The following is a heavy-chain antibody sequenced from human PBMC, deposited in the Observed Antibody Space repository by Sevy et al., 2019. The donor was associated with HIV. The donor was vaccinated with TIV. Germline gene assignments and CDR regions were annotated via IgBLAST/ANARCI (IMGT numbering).Heavy chain of an antibody. CDR3: TRAPPVRSGDDSLNWFDP. CDR2: IHYTGSA. J-gene: IGHJ5*02. Sequence: SETLSLTCTVSGGSISSYYWSWIRQPPGNGLEYIGYIHYTGSANYNPSLKSRVTISVDTSKNQFSLKLSSVTAADTAVYYCTRAPPVRSGDDSLNWFDPWGQGSLVTVSS. D-gene: IGHD5-12*01. V-gene: IGHV4-59*01. CDR1: GGSISSYY.